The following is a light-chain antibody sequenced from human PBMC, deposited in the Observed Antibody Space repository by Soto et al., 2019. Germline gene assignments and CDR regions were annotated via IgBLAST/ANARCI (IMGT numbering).Light chain of an antibody. Sequence: EIVMTQSPATLSVSPGERATLSCRASQSVNSNLSWYQQKPGQAPRLLIYAASTRTTGLPARFSGGGSGTDFTLTISSLQAEDFAVYYCQQYNNWPPGTFGQGTKVEIK. J-gene: IGKJ1*01. V-gene: IGKV3-15*01. CDR1: QSVNSN. CDR3: QQYNNWPPGT. CDR2: AAS.